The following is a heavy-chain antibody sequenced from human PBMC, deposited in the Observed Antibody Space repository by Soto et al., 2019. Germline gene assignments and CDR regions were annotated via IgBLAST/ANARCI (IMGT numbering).Heavy chain of an antibody. V-gene: IGHV3-7*03. CDR2: MKQDESEK. D-gene: IGHD6-13*01. CDR3: ARGRAAASG. Sequence: EVQLVESGGGLVQPGGSLRLSCAASGFTFGNYWMTWVRQAPGKGLEWVANMKQDESEKYYVDSVRGRLTISRDDARNSLYLQMTSLRAEDTAVYYCARGRAAASGWGQGTLVTVSS. CDR1: GFTFGNYW. J-gene: IGHJ4*02.